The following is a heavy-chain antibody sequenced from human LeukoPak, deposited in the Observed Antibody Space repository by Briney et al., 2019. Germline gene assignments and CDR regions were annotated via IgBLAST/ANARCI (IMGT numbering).Heavy chain of an antibody. Sequence: GGSLRPSCAASGFTFSNYNMNWVRQAPGKGLEWVSFISSSSSYIYYADSVKGRFTISRDNAKSSLYLQMSSLRAEDTAVYYCARGRPADYWRGVDYWGQGTLVTVSS. CDR3: ARGRPADYWRGVDY. CDR1: GFTFSNYN. J-gene: IGHJ4*02. D-gene: IGHD2-8*02. CDR2: ISSSSSYI. V-gene: IGHV3-21*01.